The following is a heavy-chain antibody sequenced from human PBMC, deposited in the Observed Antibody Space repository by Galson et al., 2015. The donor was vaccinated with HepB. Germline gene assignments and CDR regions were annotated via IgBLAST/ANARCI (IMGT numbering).Heavy chain of an antibody. CDR1: GLIFTNHG. CDR3: STKALAH. J-gene: IGHJ4*02. Sequence: SLRLSCAISGLIFTNHGMHWVRQAPGKGLEWVAVIWYDGSEKYYADSVKGRFTISRDDSMNTVYLEMNNLRVGDTAVYYCSTKALAHWGRGTLVTVSS. CDR2: IWYDGSEK. V-gene: IGHV3-33*01.